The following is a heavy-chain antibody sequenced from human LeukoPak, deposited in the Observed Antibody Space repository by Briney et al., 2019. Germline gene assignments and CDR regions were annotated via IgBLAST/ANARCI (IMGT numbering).Heavy chain of an antibody. CDR1: GFTFSSYV. CDR3: AKVGRITMVRGVIMGAFDI. CDR2: ISGSGGIT. V-gene: IGHV3-23*01. Sequence: GGSLRLSCVVSGFTFSSYVMSWVRQAPGKGLEWVSTISGSGGITNYTDSVKGRFTISRDNSKNMLYLQMNSLRAEDTAVYYCAKVGRITMVRGVIMGAFDIWGQGTMVTVSS. J-gene: IGHJ3*02. D-gene: IGHD3-10*01.